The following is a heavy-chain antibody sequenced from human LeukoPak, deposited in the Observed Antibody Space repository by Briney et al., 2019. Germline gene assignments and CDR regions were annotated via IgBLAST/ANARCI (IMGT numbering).Heavy chain of an antibody. CDR3: AREKLAVAVYFDY. J-gene: IGHJ4*02. CDR2: IKQDGSEK. D-gene: IGHD6-19*01. Sequence: GGSLRLSCAASGFTFSSYWMSWVRQAPGKGLEWVANIKQDGSEKYYVDSVKGRFTISRDNAKNSLYLQTNSLRAEDTAVYYCAREKLAVAVYFDYWGQGTLVTVSS. CDR1: GFTFSSYW. V-gene: IGHV3-7*01.